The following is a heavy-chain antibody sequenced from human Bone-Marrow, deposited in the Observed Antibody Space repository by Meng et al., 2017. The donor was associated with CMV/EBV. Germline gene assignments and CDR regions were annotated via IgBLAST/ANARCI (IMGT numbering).Heavy chain of an antibody. Sequence: SETLSLTCTVSGGSISSSSYYWGWIRQPPGKGLEWIGSIYYSGSTYYNPSLKSRVTISVDTSKNQFSLKLSSVTAADTAVYYCARDIGVGFLSYYYYGMDVWGQGTTVTGSS. CDR2: IYYSGST. D-gene: IGHD3-3*01. J-gene: IGHJ6*02. V-gene: IGHV4-39*07. CDR3: ARDIGVGFLSYYYYGMDV. CDR1: GGSISSSSYY.